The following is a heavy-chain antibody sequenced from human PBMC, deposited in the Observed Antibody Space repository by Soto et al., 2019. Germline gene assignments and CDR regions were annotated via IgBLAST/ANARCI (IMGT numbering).Heavy chain of an antibody. Sequence: EVQLLESGGGLVQPGGSLGLSCAASGFTFSIYAMSWVRQAPGKGPEWVSVINGRGSPTFYADSVKGRFTISRDNSKNTLYLHMNVVRADGTDIYYCAKHIEGAGNWYFDLWGRGTLVTVSS. CDR1: GFTFSIYA. D-gene: IGHD2-21*01. CDR2: INGRGSPT. J-gene: IGHJ2*01. V-gene: IGHV3-23*01. CDR3: AKHIEGAGNWYFDL.